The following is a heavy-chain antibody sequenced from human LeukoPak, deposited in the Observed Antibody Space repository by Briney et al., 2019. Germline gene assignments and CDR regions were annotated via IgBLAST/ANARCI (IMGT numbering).Heavy chain of an antibody. CDR3: ARGEDQLDY. J-gene: IGHJ4*02. Sequence: GGSLRLSCAASGFTFSSHGMHWVRPAPGKGLEWVAVIWYDGSNKYYADSVKGRFTISRDNSKNMVSLQMNRLRAEDTAVYYCARGEDQLDYWGQGTLVTVSS. CDR2: IWYDGSNK. CDR1: GFTFSSHG. V-gene: IGHV3-33*01.